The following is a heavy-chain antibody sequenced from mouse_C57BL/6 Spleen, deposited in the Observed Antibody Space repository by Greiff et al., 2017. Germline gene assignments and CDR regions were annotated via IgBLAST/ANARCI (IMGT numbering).Heavy chain of an antibody. J-gene: IGHJ1*03. CDR1: GYTFTSYW. CDR3: ARSLLRNWYFDV. D-gene: IGHD1-2*01. CDR2: IHPNSGST. V-gene: IGHV1-64*01. Sequence: QVQLQQPGAELVKPGASVKLSCTASGYTFTSYWMHWVKQRPGQGLEWLGMIHPNSGSTNYNEKFKSKATLTVDKSSSTAYMQLSSLTSEDSAVYYCARSLLRNWYFDVWGTGTTVTVSS.